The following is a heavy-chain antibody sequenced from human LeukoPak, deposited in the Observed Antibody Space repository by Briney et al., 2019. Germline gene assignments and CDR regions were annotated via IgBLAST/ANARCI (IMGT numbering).Heavy chain of an antibody. CDR1: GGSISSGGYS. CDR2: IYHSGST. CDR3: ARGDYGDLYFDY. V-gene: IGHV4-30-2*01. Sequence: PSETLSLTCAVSGGSISSGGYSWSWIRQPPGRGLEWIGYIYHSGSTYYNTSLKSRVTISVDRSKNQFSLKLSSVTAADTAVYYWARGDYGDLYFDYWGQGTLVTVSS. J-gene: IGHJ4*02. D-gene: IGHD4-17*01.